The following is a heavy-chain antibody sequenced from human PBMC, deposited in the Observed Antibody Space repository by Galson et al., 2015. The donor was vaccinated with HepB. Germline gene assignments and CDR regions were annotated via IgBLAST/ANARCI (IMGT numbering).Heavy chain of an antibody. CDR3: ARDCSGSYGLGGFDP. Sequence: SVKVSCKASGYTFTRYSMYWVRQAPGQNPEWMGWINAGNGYTEYSQKFQGRVTITRDTSANTAYMELSSLRSEDTALYYCARDCSGSYGLGGFDPWGQGTLVTVSS. CDR2: INAGNGYT. D-gene: IGHD1-26*01. V-gene: IGHV1-3*01. CDR1: GYTFTRYS. J-gene: IGHJ5*02.